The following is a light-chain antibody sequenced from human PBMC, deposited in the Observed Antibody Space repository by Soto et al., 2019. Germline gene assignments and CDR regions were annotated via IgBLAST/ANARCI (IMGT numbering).Light chain of an antibody. CDR3: QQYYSSPPT. CDR1: QSVLYSSNNKNY. Sequence: DIVMTQSPASLAVSLGERATINCKSSQSVLYSSNNKNYLAWYQQRPGQPPKVLIYWASTRESGVPDRFSGSGSGTDFTLTISSLQAEDVAVYYCQQYYSSPPTFGPGTKVDIK. J-gene: IGKJ3*01. V-gene: IGKV4-1*01. CDR2: WAS.